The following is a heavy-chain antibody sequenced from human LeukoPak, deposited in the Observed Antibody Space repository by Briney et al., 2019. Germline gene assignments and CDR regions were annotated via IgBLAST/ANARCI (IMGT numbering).Heavy chain of an antibody. J-gene: IGHJ5*02. V-gene: IGHV1-46*01. CDR1: GYTFTSYY. Sequence: GASVKVSCKASGYTFTSYYMHWVRQAPGQGLEWMGMINPSGGSTGYAQNFQGRVTMTRDMSTSTVYMELRSLRSDDTAVYYCASANLYSSGCWFDPWGQGTLVTVSS. CDR2: INPSGGST. D-gene: IGHD6-19*01. CDR3: ASANLYSSGCWFDP.